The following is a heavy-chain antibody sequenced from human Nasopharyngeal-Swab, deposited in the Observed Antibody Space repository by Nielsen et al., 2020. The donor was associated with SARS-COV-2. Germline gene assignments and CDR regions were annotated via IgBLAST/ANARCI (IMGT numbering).Heavy chain of an antibody. D-gene: IGHD6-13*01. CDR3: AREYSSSWYRGFDY. J-gene: IGHJ4*02. CDR1: GFTFSSYA. Sequence: GGSLRLSCAASGFTFSSYAMHWVRQAPGKGLEWVAVISYDGSNKYYADSVKGRFTISRDNSKNTLYLQMNSLRAEDTAVYYCAREYSSSWYRGFDYWGQGTLVTVSS. V-gene: IGHV3-30-3*01. CDR2: ISYDGSNK.